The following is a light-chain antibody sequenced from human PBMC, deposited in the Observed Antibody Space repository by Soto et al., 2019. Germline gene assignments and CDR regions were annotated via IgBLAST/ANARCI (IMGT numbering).Light chain of an antibody. CDR3: QKYNRAPWT. CDR2: AAS. J-gene: IGKJ1*01. V-gene: IGKV1-27*01. Sequence: DIQMTQSPSSLSASVGDRVTITCPASQGISNYLAGYQQKPGKVPKLLIYAASTLQSGVPSRFSGSGSRTDFTLTISSLQPEDVATYCCQKYNRAPWTFGQGTKVAIK. CDR1: QGISNY.